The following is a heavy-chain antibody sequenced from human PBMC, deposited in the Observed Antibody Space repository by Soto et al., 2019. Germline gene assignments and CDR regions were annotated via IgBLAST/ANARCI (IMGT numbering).Heavy chain of an antibody. V-gene: IGHV4-34*01. J-gene: IGHJ3*02. CDR2: INHSGST. CDR1: GGSFSGYY. Sequence: SETLSLTCAVYGGSFSGYYWSWIRQPPGKGLEWIGEINHSGSTNYNPSLKSRVTISVDTSKNQFSLKLSSVTAVDTAVYYCARGGDRDAFDIWGQGTMVTVSS. D-gene: IGHD3-16*01. CDR3: ARGGDRDAFDI.